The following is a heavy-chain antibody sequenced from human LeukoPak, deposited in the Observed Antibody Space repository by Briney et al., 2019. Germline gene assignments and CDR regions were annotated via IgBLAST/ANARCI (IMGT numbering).Heavy chain of an antibody. CDR3: VRHAEIRRLPVTHFDH. D-gene: IGHD6-25*01. Sequence: ASETLSLTCGVSGGSVGSSGYFWGWVRQAPGKGLEWIASIDYSGNSHYNASLNSRVSISVDTSKNEFSLNLNSVTATDTAIYYCVRHAEIRRLPVTHFDHWGQGTRVTVSS. J-gene: IGHJ4*02. CDR1: GGSVGSSGYF. CDR2: IDYSGNS. V-gene: IGHV4-39*01.